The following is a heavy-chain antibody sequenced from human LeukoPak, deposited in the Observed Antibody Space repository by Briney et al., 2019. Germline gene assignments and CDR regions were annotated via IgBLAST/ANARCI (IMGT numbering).Heavy chain of an antibody. J-gene: IGHJ4*02. Sequence: PSETLCLTCTVSGGSISSYYWSWIRQPPGKGLEWIGYIYYSGSTNYNPSLKSRVTISVDTSKNQFSLKLSSVTAADTAVYYCAREGYYDSSGYPTFDYWGQGTLVTVSS. CDR2: IYYSGST. D-gene: IGHD3-22*01. V-gene: IGHV4-59*01. CDR3: AREGYYDSSGYPTFDY. CDR1: GGSISSYY.